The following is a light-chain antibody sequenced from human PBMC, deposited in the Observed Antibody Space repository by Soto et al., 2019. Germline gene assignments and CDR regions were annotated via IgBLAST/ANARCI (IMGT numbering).Light chain of an antibody. CDR2: EVS. V-gene: IGLV2-14*03. J-gene: IGLJ1*01. CDR1: NRDVGAYDY. CDR3: SSYTSTSTPV. Sequence: QSVVTQPASVFGSPGQSITSSCTGTNRDVGAYDYVSWYQQHPDKAPKLMIYEVSNRPSGVSNRFSGSKSVNTATLTISGLQADDEAVYYCSSYTSTSTPVFGTGTKVPV.